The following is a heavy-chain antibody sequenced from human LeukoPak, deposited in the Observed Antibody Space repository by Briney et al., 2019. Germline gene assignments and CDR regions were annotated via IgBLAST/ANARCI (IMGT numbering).Heavy chain of an antibody. Sequence: GSSVKVSCKASGGTFSSYAISWVRLAPGQGLEWMGGIIPIFGPANYAQKFQGRVTITADESTSTAYMELSSLRSEDTAVYYCARARFWSGYPSKYYYGMDVWGQGTTVTVSS. V-gene: IGHV1-69*01. CDR2: IIPIFGPA. CDR1: GGTFSSYA. CDR3: ARARFWSGYPSKYYYGMDV. J-gene: IGHJ6*02. D-gene: IGHD3-3*01.